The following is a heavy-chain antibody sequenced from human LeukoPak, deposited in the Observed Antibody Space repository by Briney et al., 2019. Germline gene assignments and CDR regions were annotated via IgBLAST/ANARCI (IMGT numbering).Heavy chain of an antibody. CDR3: ARDHRGVRDYFDY. D-gene: IGHD3-10*01. CDR2: ISYDGSNK. V-gene: IGHV3-30-3*01. CDR1: GFTFSSYA. Sequence: GRSLRLSCAASGFTFSSYAMHWVRQAPGKGLEWVAVISYDGSNKYYADSVKGRFTISRDNSKNTLYLQMNSLRAEDTAVYYCARDHRGVRDYFDYWGQGTLVTVSS. J-gene: IGHJ4*02.